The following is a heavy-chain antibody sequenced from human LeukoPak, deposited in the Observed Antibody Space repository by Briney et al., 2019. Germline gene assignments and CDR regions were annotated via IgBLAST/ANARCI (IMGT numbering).Heavy chain of an antibody. CDR3: ARDGVGYYDSSGYYLFDY. V-gene: IGHV1-69*05. J-gene: IGHJ4*02. D-gene: IGHD3-22*01. CDR1: GGTFSSYA. Sequence: SVKVSCKASGGTFSSYAISWVRRAPGQGLEWMGRIIPIFGTANYAQKFQGRVTITTDESTSTAYMELSSLRSEDTAVYYCARDGVGYYDSSGYYLFDYWGQGTLVTVSS. CDR2: IIPIFGTA.